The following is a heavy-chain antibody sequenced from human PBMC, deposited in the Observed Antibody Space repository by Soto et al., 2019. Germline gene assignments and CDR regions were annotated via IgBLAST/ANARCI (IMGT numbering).Heavy chain of an antibody. J-gene: IGHJ2*01. Sequence: QVELVQSGAEVKKPGSSVKVSCQASEDTFRNYAISWVRQAPGQGLEWMGGIIPIFGTANYAQKFQGRVTITADTSVNTVYLELSSLRSEDTAVYSCASTKSDSSAYYYWYLGLWGRGTLVTVSS. D-gene: IGHD3-22*01. CDR1: EDTFRNYA. CDR2: IIPIFGTA. V-gene: IGHV1-69*06. CDR3: ASTKSDSSAYYYWYLGL.